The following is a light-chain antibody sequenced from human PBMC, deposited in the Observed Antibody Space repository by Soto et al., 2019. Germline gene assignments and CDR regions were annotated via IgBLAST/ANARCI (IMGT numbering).Light chain of an antibody. CDR3: QQYAYWPET. V-gene: IGKV3D-7*01. Sequence: ERVWAQSRVTLSLSPGDRSALSGRARQSVSSTYLAWYQQRPGQAPRLLIHYSSTRASDIPARFSGSGSGTNFTLAISSLQSEDFAVYYCQQYAYWPETFGQRTKVDI. CDR1: QSVSSTY. J-gene: IGKJ1*01. CDR2: YSS.